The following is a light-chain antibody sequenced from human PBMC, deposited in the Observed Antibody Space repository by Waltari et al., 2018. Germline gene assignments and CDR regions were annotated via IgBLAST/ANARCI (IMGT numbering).Light chain of an antibody. V-gene: IGLV1-40*01. Sequence: QSVLTKPPSVSGAPGPTVTIPCIGGSSNIGAGYDVHWYQQLPQTAPKLLIYASTNRPSGISDRFSGSKSGTSASLVITGLQIEDEAVYYCQSYDTRLSASVIFGGGTELTVL. CDR2: AST. CDR3: QSYDTRLSASVI. CDR1: SSNIGAGYD. J-gene: IGLJ2*01.